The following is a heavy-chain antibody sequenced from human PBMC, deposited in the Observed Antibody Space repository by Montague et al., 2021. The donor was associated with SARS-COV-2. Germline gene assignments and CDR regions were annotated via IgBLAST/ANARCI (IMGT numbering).Heavy chain of an antibody. CDR3: AREGFGDLLFSFDS. J-gene: IGHJ4*02. Sequence: YAVSVKGRIAINPDTSKNQFSLQLNSVTPEDTAVYYCAREGFGDLLFSFDSWGQGTLVTVYS. V-gene: IGHV6-1*01. D-gene: IGHD3-10*01.